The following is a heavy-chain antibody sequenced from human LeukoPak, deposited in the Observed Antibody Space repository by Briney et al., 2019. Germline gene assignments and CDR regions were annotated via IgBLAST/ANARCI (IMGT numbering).Heavy chain of an antibody. D-gene: IGHD4-11*01. CDR2: INPNSGST. CDR3: AGGLPGFDP. V-gene: IGHV1-2*02. CDR1: GGTFSGYY. Sequence: ASVKVSCNASGGTFSGYYIHWVRQAPGQGLEWMGWINPNSGSTKYAQKFQGRVTMTRDTSISTVYMELNSLRSDDTAIYYCAGGLPGFDPWGQGTLVTVSS. J-gene: IGHJ5*02.